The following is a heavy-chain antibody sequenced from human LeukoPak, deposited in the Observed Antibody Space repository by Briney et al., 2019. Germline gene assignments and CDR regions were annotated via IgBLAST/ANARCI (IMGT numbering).Heavy chain of an antibody. V-gene: IGHV3-53*01. CDR1: GFTVSNNY. D-gene: IGHD6-6*01. Sequence: PGGSLRLSCAASGFTVSNNYMSSVRQAPGKGLEWVSVIYTGVSTYYADSVKGRFAISRDNSKNTLYLQMNSLRAEDTGVYYCARVRPHPIIDVWGKGTTVTVSS. J-gene: IGHJ6*03. CDR2: IYTGVST. CDR3: ARVRPHPIIDV.